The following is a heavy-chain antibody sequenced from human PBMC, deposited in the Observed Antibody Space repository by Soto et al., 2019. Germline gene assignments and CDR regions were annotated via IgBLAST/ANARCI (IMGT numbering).Heavy chain of an antibody. J-gene: IGHJ6*02. CDR2: IYYGGST. CDR3: ARGQLLHYQYGLDV. CDR1: GVPITTFY. V-gene: IGHV4-59*07. Sequence: QVQLQESGPALVRPSDSLSLMCSVSGVPITTFYWSWIRQAPGKGLEYIGYIYYGGSTHYNPALNSRVTISVDPANNEFSLKLRSVTAADTAAYYCARGQLLHYQYGLDVWGQGTTVIV. D-gene: IGHD3-10*01.